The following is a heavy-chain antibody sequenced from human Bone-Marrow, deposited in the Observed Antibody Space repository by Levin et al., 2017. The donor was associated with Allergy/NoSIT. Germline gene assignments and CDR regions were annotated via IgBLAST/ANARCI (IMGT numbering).Heavy chain of an antibody. CDR1: GFTFRNHG. Sequence: AGGSLRLSCAASGFTFRNHGMHWVRQAPGKGLEWVAVIWYDGSNKYYEDSVKGRFTISRDNSKNTLYLQMNGLRAEDTAVYYCARDRGNDYFDFWGQGTLVTVSS. V-gene: IGHV3-33*01. J-gene: IGHJ4*02. CDR3: ARDRGNDYFDF. CDR2: IWYDGSNK.